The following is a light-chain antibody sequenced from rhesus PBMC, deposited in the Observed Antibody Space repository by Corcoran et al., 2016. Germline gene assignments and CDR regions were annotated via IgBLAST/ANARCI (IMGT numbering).Light chain of an antibody. V-gene: IGKV1-94*01. Sequence: DIQMTQSPSSLSASVGDRVTVTCRASQGIDKELSWYQQKPGKAPIPLIYATSNLKTGVSSRFSGSGSGTDYTLTISSLQPEDVATYFCLQEYTRPFSFGQGTKVEVK. CDR2: ATS. CDR3: LQEYTRPFS. J-gene: IGKJ2*01. CDR1: QGIDKE.